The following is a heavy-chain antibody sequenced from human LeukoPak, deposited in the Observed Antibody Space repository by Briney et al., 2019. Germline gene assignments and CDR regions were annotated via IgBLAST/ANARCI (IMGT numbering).Heavy chain of an antibody. Sequence: GGSLRLSCAASGFTFSSYAMSWVRQAPGKGLDCVSAISGSGGSTYYADSVKGRFTISRDNSKNTLYLQMNSLRAEDTAVYYCAKLNPGYGSGSYFDYWGQGTLVTVSS. V-gene: IGHV3-23*01. CDR1: GFTFSSYA. J-gene: IGHJ4*02. CDR3: AKLNPGYGSGSYFDY. CDR2: ISGSGGST. D-gene: IGHD3-10*01.